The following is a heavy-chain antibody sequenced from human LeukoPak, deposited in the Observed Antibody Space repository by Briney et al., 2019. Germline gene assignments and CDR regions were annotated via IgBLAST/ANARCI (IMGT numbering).Heavy chain of an antibody. V-gene: IGHV4-61*01. Sequence: SETLSLTCTVSGASVSSGTYYWSWIRQPPGKGLEWIGYIYYSGSTNSNPSLKSRVTISVDTSKNQLSLKLTSVTAADTAVYYCARDRRYSGYDGLDYWGQGTPVTVSA. D-gene: IGHD5-12*01. J-gene: IGHJ4*02. CDR3: ARDRRYSGYDGLDY. CDR2: IYYSGST. CDR1: GASVSSGTYY.